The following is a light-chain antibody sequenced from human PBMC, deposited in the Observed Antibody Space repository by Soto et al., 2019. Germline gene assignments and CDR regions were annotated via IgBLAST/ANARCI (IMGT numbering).Light chain of an antibody. J-gene: IGKJ1*01. V-gene: IGKV3-20*01. CDR1: QSVRSDY. CDR2: GAA. CDR3: QQYGSSGT. Sequence: EIVLTQSPGTLSLSPGERATLSCRASQSVRSDYLAWYQQKPGQAPRLHIYGAATRATSIPDRFTGSGSGTDFTLTISRLEPEDFAVYYCQQYGSSGTFGQGTKVDIK.